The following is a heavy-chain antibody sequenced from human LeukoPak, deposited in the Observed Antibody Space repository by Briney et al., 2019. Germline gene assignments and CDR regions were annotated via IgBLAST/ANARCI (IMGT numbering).Heavy chain of an antibody. Sequence: GGSLRPSCAASGFSFSTYAMNWIRQAPGKGLEWVAYFGSTSTIHYADSMRGRFTISRDNAEMSLFLQMNSLRVDDTAVYYCARSNGLRYFDRWGQGTLVTVSS. D-gene: IGHD4-11*01. CDR3: ARSNGLRYFDR. CDR2: FGSTSTI. J-gene: IGHJ4*02. V-gene: IGHV3-48*03. CDR1: GFSFSTYA.